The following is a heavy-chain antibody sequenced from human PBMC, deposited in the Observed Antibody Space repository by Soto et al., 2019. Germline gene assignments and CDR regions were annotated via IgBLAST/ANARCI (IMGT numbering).Heavy chain of an antibody. J-gene: IGHJ4*02. CDR3: AKDSLGAGLDY. CDR1: GFIFSNYA. V-gene: IGHV3-23*01. Sequence: EVQLLQSGGGLVQPGGSLRLSCAASGFIFSNYAMNWVRQAPGKGLEWVSIVTSRGDTTYYADSVKGRFTISRDNSKNTVYQQAKSLTAEDTAVYYCAKDSLGAGLDYWGQGTLVSVSS. CDR2: VTSRGDTT.